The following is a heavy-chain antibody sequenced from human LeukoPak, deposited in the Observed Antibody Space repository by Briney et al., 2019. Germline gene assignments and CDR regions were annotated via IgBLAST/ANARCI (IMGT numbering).Heavy chain of an antibody. CDR1: GYTFTSYD. CDR3: ARGARARGSGSQYYYYYYYMDV. J-gene: IGHJ6*03. D-gene: IGHD3-10*01. V-gene: IGHV1-8*02. CDR2: MNPNSGNT. Sequence: ASVKVSCKASGYTFTSYDINWVRQATGQGLEWMGWMNPNSGNTGYAQKFQGRVTMTRDTSISTAYMELSRLRSDDTAVYYCARGARARGSGSQYYYYYYYMDVWGKGTTVTISS.